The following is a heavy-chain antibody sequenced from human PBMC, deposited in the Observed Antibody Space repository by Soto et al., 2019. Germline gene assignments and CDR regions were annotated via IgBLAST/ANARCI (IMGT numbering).Heavy chain of an antibody. CDR2: ISSSGGTP. D-gene: IGHD3-22*01. Sequence: PGGSLRLSCAASRFSFSIYVMTWVRQAPGKGLEWVSSISSSGGTPYYEDSVKGRFTISRDNSKDTLFLQMHSLRAEDTAVYFCAKGLYDNSGYYYTDWGQGTLVTVSS. CDR3: AKGLYDNSGYYYTD. J-gene: IGHJ4*02. CDR1: RFSFSIYV. V-gene: IGHV3-23*01.